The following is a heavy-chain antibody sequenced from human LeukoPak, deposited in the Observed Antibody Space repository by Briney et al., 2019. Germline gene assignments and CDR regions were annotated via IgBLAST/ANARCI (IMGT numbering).Heavy chain of an antibody. V-gene: IGHV4-59*01. J-gene: IGHJ6*02. CDR3: ARGDYYGSGSYYNVGFYYYGMDV. CDR2: IYSIGRS. CDR1: GGSISSYY. D-gene: IGHD3-10*01. Sequence: SETLSLTCTVSGGSISSYYWSWIRQPPGKGLEWIGYIYSIGRSNYNPSLKSRVTISVDTSKNQFSLKLSSVTAADTAVYYCARGDYYGSGSYYNVGFYYYGMDVWGQGTTVTVSS.